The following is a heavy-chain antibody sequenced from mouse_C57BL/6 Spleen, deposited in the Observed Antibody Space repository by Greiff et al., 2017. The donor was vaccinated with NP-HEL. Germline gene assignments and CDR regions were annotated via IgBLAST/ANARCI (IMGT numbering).Heavy chain of an antibody. Sequence: EVKLMESEGGLVQPGSSMKLSCTASGFTFSDYYMAWVRQVPEKGLEWVANINYDGSSTYYLDSLKSRFIISRDNAKNILYLQMSSLKSEDTATYYCARRGYGSGFDVWGTGTTVTVSS. CDR2: INYDGSST. D-gene: IGHD1-1*01. V-gene: IGHV5-16*01. J-gene: IGHJ1*03. CDR3: ARRGYGSGFDV. CDR1: GFTFSDYY.